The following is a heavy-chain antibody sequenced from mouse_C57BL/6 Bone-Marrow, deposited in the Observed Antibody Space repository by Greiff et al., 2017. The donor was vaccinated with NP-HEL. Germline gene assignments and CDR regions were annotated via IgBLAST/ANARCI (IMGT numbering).Heavy chain of an antibody. Sequence: QVQLQQSGAELAKPGASVKLSCKASGYTFTSYWMHWVKQRPGQGLEWIGYINPSSGYTKYNQKFKDKAILTADKSSSTAYMQLSSLTYEDSAVYYCARSPHYYGEDWYFDVGGTGTTVTVSS. CDR3: ARSPHYYGEDWYFDV. CDR1: GYTFTSYW. CDR2: INPSSGYT. V-gene: IGHV1-7*01. J-gene: IGHJ1*03. D-gene: IGHD1-2*01.